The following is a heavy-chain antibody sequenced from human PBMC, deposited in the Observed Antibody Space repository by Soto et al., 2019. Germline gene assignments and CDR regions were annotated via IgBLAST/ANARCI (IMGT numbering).Heavy chain of an antibody. D-gene: IGHD1-7*01. V-gene: IGHV4-30-2*01. CDR2: IYHSGST. J-gene: IGHJ4*02. CDR1: GGSISSGGYS. CDR3: ARFARWPTRTTEVY. Sequence: QLQLQESGSGLVKPSQTLSLTCAVSGGSISSGGYSWSWIRQPPGKGLEWIGYIYHSGSTYYNPSLKSRVTISVDRSKNQFSLKLSSVTAADTAVYYCARFARWPTRTTEVYWGQGTLVTVSS.